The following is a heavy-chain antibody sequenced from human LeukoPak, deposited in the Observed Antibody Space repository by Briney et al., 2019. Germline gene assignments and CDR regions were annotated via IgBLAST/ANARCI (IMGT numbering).Heavy chain of an antibody. CDR1: GFTVSSNY. V-gene: IGHV3-53*01. CDR2: IYSGGGK. CDR3: ATPRDTNAFDI. D-gene: IGHD3-10*01. J-gene: IGHJ3*02. Sequence: PGRSLRLSCAASGFTVSSNYVSWVRQAPGKGLEWVSVIYSGGGKNYPDSVKGRFTISRDNSKNTVYLQMNSLRAEDTAVYYCATPRDTNAFDIWGQGTVVTVSS.